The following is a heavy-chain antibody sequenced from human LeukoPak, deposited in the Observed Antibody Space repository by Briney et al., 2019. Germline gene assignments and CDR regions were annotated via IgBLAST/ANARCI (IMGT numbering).Heavy chain of an antibody. D-gene: IGHD3-22*01. CDR2: ISGSGGST. V-gene: IGHV3-23*01. CDR3: AKDFSYYDSSGPDY. J-gene: IGHJ4*02. CDR1: GFTFSSYS. Sequence: GGSLRLSCVASGFTFSSYSMNWVRQSPGKGLEWVSAISGSGGSTYYADSVKGRFTISKDNSKNTLYLQMNSLRAEDTAVYYCAKDFSYYDSSGPDYWGQGTLVTVSS.